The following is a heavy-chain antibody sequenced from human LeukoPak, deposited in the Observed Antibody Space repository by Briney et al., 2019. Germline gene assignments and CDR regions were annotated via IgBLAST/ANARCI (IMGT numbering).Heavy chain of an antibody. J-gene: IGHJ4*02. CDR2: IYYSGST. D-gene: IGHD6-13*01. Sequence: SETLSLTCTVSGGSISSGSYYWGWIRQPPGKGLEWIGNIYYSGSTNYNPSLKSRVTMSVDTSKNQFSLKLSSVTAADTAVYYCAAQRWYSASFDYWGQGTLVTVSS. V-gene: IGHV4-61*05. CDR1: GGSISSGSYY. CDR3: AAQRWYSASFDY.